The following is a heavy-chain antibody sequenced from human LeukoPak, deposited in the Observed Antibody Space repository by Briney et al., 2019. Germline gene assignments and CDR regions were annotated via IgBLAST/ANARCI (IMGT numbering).Heavy chain of an antibody. V-gene: IGHV1-2*02. Sequence: GSPVKVSCKASGYTFSDYYTHWVRQAPGQGLEWMGWINPNSAATNYAQRFQGRVTMTRDTSITTAYMELSRLTSDDTAVYYCARIRGGNNYHFDYWGQGTLVTVSS. CDR3: ARIRGGNNYHFDY. CDR1: GYTFSDYY. D-gene: IGHD1-26*01. J-gene: IGHJ4*02. CDR2: INPNSAAT.